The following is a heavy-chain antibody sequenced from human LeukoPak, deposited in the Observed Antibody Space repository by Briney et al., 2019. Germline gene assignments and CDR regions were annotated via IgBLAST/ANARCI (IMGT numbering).Heavy chain of an antibody. D-gene: IGHD3-16*01. J-gene: IGHJ1*01. CDR2: IKSKTDGGTT. CDR3: TTVISPNRQSRWGYFQH. V-gene: IGHV3-15*01. CDR1: GFTFSNAW. Sequence: PGGSLRLSCAASGFTFSNAWMSWVRQAPGKGLEWVGRIKSKTDGGTTDYAAPVKGRFTISGDDSKNTLYLQMNSLKTEDTAVYYCTTVISPNRQSRWGYFQHWGQGTLVTVSS.